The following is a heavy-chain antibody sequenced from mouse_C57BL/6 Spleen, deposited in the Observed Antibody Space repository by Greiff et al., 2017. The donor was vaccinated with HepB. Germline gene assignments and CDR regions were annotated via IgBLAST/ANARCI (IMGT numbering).Heavy chain of an antibody. CDR3: ARSQGSMYYFDY. CDR2: IYPGDGDT. V-gene: IGHV1-82*01. D-gene: IGHD1-1*01. Sequence: QVQLQQSGPELVKPGASVKISCKASGYAFSSSWMNWVKQRPGKGLEWIGRIYPGDGDTNYNGKFKGKATLTEDKSSSTAYMQLSSLTSEDSAVYFCARSQGSMYYFDYWGQGTTLTVSS. J-gene: IGHJ2*01. CDR1: GYAFSSSW.